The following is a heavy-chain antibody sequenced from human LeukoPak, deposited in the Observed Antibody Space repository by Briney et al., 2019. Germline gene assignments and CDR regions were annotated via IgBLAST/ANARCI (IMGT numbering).Heavy chain of an antibody. V-gene: IGHV4-34*01. D-gene: IGHD6-6*01. CDR2: INHSGST. CDR3: ASEYSSSSRLDY. CDR1: GGSFGGYY. Sequence: SETLSLTCAVYGGSFGGYYWSWIRQPPGKGLEWIGEINHSGSTNYNPSLKSRVTISVDTSKNQFSLKLSSVTAADTAVYYCASEYSSSSRLDYWGQGTLVTVSS. J-gene: IGHJ4*02.